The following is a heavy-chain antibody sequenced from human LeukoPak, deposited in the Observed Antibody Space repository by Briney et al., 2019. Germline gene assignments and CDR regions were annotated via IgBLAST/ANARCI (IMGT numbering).Heavy chain of an antibody. Sequence: SETLSLTCTVSGGSISSYYWSWIRQPPGKGLEWIGYIYYSGSTNYNPSLKSRVTISVDTSKNQFSLKLSSVTAADTAVYYCARAYYYDSSGPHFDYWGQGTLVTVSS. CDR2: IYYSGST. D-gene: IGHD3-22*01. J-gene: IGHJ4*02. CDR3: ARAYYYDSSGPHFDY. V-gene: IGHV4-59*01. CDR1: GGSISSYY.